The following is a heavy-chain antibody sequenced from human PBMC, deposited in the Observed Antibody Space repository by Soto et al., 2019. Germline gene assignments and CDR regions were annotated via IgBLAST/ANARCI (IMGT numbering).Heavy chain of an antibody. J-gene: IGHJ4*02. CDR3: ATGGEYSSSLFSPY. D-gene: IGHD6-13*01. Sequence: GASVKVSCKACGGTFSSYAISLVRQAPGQGLEWMGGIIPIFGTANYAQKFQGRVTITADESTSTAYMELSSLRSEDTAVYYCATGGEYSSSLFSPYWGQGTLVTVSS. CDR1: GGTFSSYA. CDR2: IIPIFGTA. V-gene: IGHV1-69*13.